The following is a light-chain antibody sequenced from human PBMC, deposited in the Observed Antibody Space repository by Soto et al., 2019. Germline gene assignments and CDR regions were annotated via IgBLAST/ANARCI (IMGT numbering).Light chain of an antibody. CDR3: SSYTSSSPLYV. Sequence: SVLTQPASLSVSPGQSITISCTGTSSDIGNYNYVSWYQQHPGKAPKLMIYDVSNRPSGVSNRFSGSKSGHAASLTISGLQAEDEADYYCSSYTSSSPLYVFGTGTKVTVL. J-gene: IGLJ1*01. CDR1: SSDIGNYNY. V-gene: IGLV2-14*01. CDR2: DVS.